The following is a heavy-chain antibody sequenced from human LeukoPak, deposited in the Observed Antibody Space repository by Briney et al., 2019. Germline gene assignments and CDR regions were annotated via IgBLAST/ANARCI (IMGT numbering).Heavy chain of an antibody. CDR2: MNPNSGNT. D-gene: IGHD5-18*01. J-gene: IGHJ3*02. CDR3: AREDTAMSAFDI. Sequence: ASVKVSCKASGYTFTSYDINWVRQATGQGLEWMGWMNPNSGNTGYAQKFQGRVTMTRNTSISTAYMELSSLRSEDTAVYYCAREDTAMSAFDIWGQGTMVTVSS. V-gene: IGHV1-8*01. CDR1: GYTFTSYD.